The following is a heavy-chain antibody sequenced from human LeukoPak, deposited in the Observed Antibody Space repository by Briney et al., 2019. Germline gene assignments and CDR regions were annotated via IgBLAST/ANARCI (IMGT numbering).Heavy chain of an antibody. D-gene: IGHD6-13*01. V-gene: IGHV3-21*01. CDR1: GFTFSSYS. CDR3: AREIAAAGIRWFDP. J-gene: IGHJ5*02. CDR2: ISSSSSYI. Sequence: GGPLRLSCAASGFTFSSYSMNWVRQAPGKGLEWVSSISSSSSYIYYADSVKGRFTISRDNAKNSLYLQMNSLRAEDTAVYYCAREIAAAGIRWFDPWGQGTLVTVSS.